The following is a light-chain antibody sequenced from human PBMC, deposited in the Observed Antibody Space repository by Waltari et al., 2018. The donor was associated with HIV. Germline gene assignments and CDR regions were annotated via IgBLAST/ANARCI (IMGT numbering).Light chain of an antibody. CDR2: NVT. CDR3: SSYAGDSSYV. Sequence: QSALTQPRSVSGSPGQSVTISCTGASSDVGGYDYVSWYQHHPGKDPKRIVYNVTKRPAGVPDRFTDSKSSITASLTISGLQAGDEADYYCSSYAGDSSYVFGTGTEVT. CDR1: SSDVGGYDY. V-gene: IGLV2-11*01. J-gene: IGLJ1*01.